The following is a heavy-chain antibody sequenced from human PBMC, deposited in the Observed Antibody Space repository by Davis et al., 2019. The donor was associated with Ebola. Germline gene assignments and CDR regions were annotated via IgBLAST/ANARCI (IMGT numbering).Heavy chain of an antibody. CDR1: GYTLTSYG. J-gene: IGHJ6*04. CDR3: ARSSYSWYFSGMDV. Sequence: AVPVSCMSSGYTLTSYGIRWLRQAPGQGLEWVGWINPDPGSPTYAQGFTGRFVFSFDTSVSTAYLQISSLKAEDRAIYYCARSSYSWYFSGMDVWGKGTAVTVSS. D-gene: IGHD6-13*01. V-gene: IGHV7-4-1*02. CDR2: INPDPGSP.